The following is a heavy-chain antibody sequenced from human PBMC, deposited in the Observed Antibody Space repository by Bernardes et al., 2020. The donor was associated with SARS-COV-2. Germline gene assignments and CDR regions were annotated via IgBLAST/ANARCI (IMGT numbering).Heavy chain of an antibody. CDR1: GGSISSYY. CDR2: LYTSGST. Sequence: SETLSLTCTVSGGSISSYYWSWIRQPAGKGLEWIGRLYTSGSTNYNPSLKSRVIMSVDTSKNQFSLKLSSVTAADTAVYYCARVGVGGDLYYYYGMDVWGQGTTVTVSS. J-gene: IGHJ6*02. V-gene: IGHV4-4*07. CDR3: ARVGVGGDLYYYYGMDV. D-gene: IGHD4-17*01.